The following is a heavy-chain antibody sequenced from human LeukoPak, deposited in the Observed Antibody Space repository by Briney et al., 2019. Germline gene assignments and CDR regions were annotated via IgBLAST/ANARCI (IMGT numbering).Heavy chain of an antibody. CDR3: AALYAHGGNSIDH. Sequence: SETLSLTCSVSGVSIDNYYCSWIRQPPGKGLEWISYIYHTGSTKCNPSLKSRVTMSIDSSKSQFSLNLTSVTTADTAVYYCAALYAHGGNSIDHWGQGTPVTVSS. CDR1: GVSIDNYY. V-gene: IGHV4-59*01. D-gene: IGHD4-23*01. CDR2: IYHTGST. J-gene: IGHJ4*02.